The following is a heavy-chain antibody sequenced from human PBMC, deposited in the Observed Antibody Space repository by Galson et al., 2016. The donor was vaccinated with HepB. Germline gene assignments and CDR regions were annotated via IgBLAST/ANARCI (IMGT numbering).Heavy chain of an antibody. CDR2: IGASGGDT. Sequence: SLRLSCAASGFTFSNYAMSWVRRAPGKGLEWVSVIGASGGDTYYADSVKGRFTISRDNSKNTLYLQMNSLRAEDTAVYYCAKDLLGAYDDSSGYKDHWGQGALVTVSS. D-gene: IGHD3-22*01. CDR3: AKDLLGAYDDSSGYKDH. V-gene: IGHV3-23*01. J-gene: IGHJ4*02. CDR1: GFTFSNYA.